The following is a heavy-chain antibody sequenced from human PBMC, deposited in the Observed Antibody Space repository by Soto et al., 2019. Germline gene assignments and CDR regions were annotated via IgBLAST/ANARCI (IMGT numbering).Heavy chain of an antibody. CDR2: FDPEDGET. Sequence: ASVKVSCKVSGYTLTELSMHWVRQAPGKGLEWMGGFDPEDGETIYAQKFQGRVTMTGDTSTNTAYIELSSLRSEDTAVYYCARGTAVPYYYYYYMDVWGKGTTVTVSS. D-gene: IGHD3-10*02. CDR3: ARGTAVPYYYYYYMDV. CDR1: GYTLTELS. V-gene: IGHV1-24*01. J-gene: IGHJ6*03.